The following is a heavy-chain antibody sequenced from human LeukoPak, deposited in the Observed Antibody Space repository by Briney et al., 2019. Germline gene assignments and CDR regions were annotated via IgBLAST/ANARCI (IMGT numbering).Heavy chain of an antibody. Sequence: PSETLSLTCAVYGGSFSGYYWSWIRQPPGKGLEWIGYIYYSGSTNYNPSLKSRVTISVDTSKNQFSLKLSSVTAADTAVYYCARVRSTSWFDPWGQGTLVTVSS. D-gene: IGHD2-2*01. CDR2: IYYSGST. CDR1: GGSFSGYY. CDR3: ARVRSTSWFDP. V-gene: IGHV4-59*01. J-gene: IGHJ5*02.